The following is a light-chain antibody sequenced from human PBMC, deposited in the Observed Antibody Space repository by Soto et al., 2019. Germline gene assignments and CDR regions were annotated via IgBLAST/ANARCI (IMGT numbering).Light chain of an antibody. V-gene: IGKV3-15*01. CDR1: ETVRTN. CDR3: QQYYNWPAYP. J-gene: IGKJ2*01. Sequence: IVMTKSPVTLSVSPGERVTHSCRASETVRTNLAWFQQKPCQTPRLLIFGASNRATGIPTRFTGSGSETEFTLTIDSLQYEDLGVYYCQQYYNWPAYPFGHGTKREI. CDR2: GAS.